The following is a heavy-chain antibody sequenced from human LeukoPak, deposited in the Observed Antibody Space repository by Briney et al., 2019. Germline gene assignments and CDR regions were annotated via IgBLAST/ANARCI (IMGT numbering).Heavy chain of an antibody. V-gene: IGHV4-38-2*02. Sequence: PSETLSLTCTVSGDSISSGYYWGWIRQPPGKGLEWIGSIYHSGSTYYNPSLKSRVTISVDTSKNQFSLKLSSVTAADTAVYYCAGVDSYGYFDYWGQGTLVTVSS. J-gene: IGHJ4*02. CDR2: IYHSGST. CDR3: AGVDSYGYFDY. CDR1: GDSISSGYY. D-gene: IGHD5-18*01.